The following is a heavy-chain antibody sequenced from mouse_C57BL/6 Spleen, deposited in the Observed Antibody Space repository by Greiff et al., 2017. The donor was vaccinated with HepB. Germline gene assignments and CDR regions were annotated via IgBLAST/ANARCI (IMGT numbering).Heavy chain of an antibody. Sequence: QVQLQQPGAELVKPGASVKLSCKASGYTFTSYWMHWVKQRPGRGLEWIGRIDPNSGGTKYNEKFKSKATLTVDKPSSTAYMQLSSLTSEDSAVYYCARSERCYYDWFAYWGQGTLVTVSA. V-gene: IGHV1-72*01. CDR1: GYTFTSYW. CDR3: ARSERCYYDWFAY. J-gene: IGHJ3*01. D-gene: IGHD1-1*01. CDR2: IDPNSGGT.